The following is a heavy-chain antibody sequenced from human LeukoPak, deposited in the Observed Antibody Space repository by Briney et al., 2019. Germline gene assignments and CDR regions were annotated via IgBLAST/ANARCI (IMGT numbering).Heavy chain of an antibody. J-gene: IGHJ4*02. V-gene: IGHV3-74*01. Sequence: PGGSLRLSCAASGFTFSSYWMHWVRQAPGKGLMWVSHINTDGSTTSYADSVKGRFTSSRDNAKNTLFLQMNSLRAEDTAVYYCARRRYNWNAIDYWGQGTLVTVSS. CDR3: ARRRYNWNAIDY. CDR2: INTDGSTT. D-gene: IGHD1-20*01. CDR1: GFTFSSYW.